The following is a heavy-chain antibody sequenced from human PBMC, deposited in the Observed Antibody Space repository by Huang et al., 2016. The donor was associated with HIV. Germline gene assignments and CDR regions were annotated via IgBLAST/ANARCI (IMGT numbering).Heavy chain of an antibody. V-gene: IGHV3-7*01. J-gene: IGHJ6*02. Sequence: VESGGRSVQPGGSIKLPCVGSTFTFGAYWMRWVRQPPGKGLEWVANIKQDEREKYYVDSVKGRFNISRDNARKVLFLEMDDLRVEDTAIYFCATKTAGMDIWGQGTTVTVSS. D-gene: IGHD1-7*01. CDR1: TFTFGAYW. CDR2: IKQDEREK. CDR3: ATKTAGMDI.